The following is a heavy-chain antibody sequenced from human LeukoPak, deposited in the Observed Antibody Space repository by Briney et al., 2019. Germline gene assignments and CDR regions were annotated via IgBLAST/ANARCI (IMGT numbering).Heavy chain of an antibody. CDR1: GVSISSGSYY. J-gene: IGHJ3*02. V-gene: IGHV4-31*11. CDR2: VYYSGST. Sequence: SETLSLTCAVSGVSISSGSYYWGWIRQHPGKGLEWIGSVYYSGSTYYNPSLKSRLTISKDTSKKQFSLKLSSVTAADTAVYFCATSRNVDQFDIWGQGTMVTVSS. D-gene: IGHD3/OR15-3a*01. CDR3: ATSRNVDQFDI.